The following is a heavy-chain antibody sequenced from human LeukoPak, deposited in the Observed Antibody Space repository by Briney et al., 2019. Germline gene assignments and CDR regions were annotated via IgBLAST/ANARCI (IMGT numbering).Heavy chain of an antibody. CDR3: AREYGSGLVGWLDP. Sequence: SQTLSLTCTVSGGSTSSGGYYWSWIRQHPGKGLEWIGYIYYSGSTYYNPSLKSRVTISVDTSKNQFSLKLSSVTAADTAVYYCAREYGSGLVGWLDPWGQGTLVTVSS. CDR2: IYYSGST. D-gene: IGHD3-10*01. CDR1: GGSTSSGGYY. J-gene: IGHJ5*02. V-gene: IGHV4-31*03.